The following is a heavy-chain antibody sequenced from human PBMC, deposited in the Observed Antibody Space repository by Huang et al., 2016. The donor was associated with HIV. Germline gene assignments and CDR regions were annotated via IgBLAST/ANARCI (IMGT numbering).Heavy chain of an antibody. V-gene: IGHV4-39*02. CDR2: IDYSGIT. J-gene: IGHJ4*02. CDR1: GGSIRSDNYY. Sequence: QLQLQESGPGLVKPSETLSLTCTVSGGSIRSDNYYWGWIRQPPGKGLEWIGSIDYSGITYYNPSLKRRVTITVDTSKNHFSLRMRSVTAADTAVYYCARLPGSITMIRGVITDPYWGQGTLVTVSS. D-gene: IGHD3-10*01. CDR3: ARLPGSITMIRGVITDPY.